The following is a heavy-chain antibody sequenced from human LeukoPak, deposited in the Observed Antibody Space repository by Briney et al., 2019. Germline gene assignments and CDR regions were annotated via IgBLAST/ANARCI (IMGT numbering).Heavy chain of an antibody. CDR3: AREGGSARYYFDY. D-gene: IGHD2-15*01. V-gene: IGHV3-11*04. J-gene: IGHJ4*02. CDR2: ISSGGNTT. Sequence: GGSLRLSCAASGFTFSDYYMSWIRQAPGKGLECVSYISSGGNTTYHADSVKGRFTISRDNAKNSLYLQMSSLRAEDTAVYYCAREGGSARYYFDYWGQGTLVTVSS. CDR1: GFTFSDYY.